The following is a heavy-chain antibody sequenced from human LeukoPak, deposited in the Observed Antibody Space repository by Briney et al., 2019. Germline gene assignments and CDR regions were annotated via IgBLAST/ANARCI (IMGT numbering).Heavy chain of an antibody. CDR2: INPSGGST. D-gene: IGHD2-2*03. J-gene: IGHJ5*02. Sequence: GASVKVSCKASGYTFTSYYMHWVRQAPGQGLEWMEIINPSGGSTSYAQKFQGRVTMTRDTSTSTVYMELSSLRSEDTAVYYCARVGYCSSTSCARVTWFDPWGQGTLVTVSS. CDR3: ARVGYCSSTSCARVTWFDP. V-gene: IGHV1-46*01. CDR1: GYTFTSYY.